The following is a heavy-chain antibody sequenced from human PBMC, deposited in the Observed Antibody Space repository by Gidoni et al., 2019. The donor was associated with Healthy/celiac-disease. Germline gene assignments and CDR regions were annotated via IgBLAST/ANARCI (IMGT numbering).Heavy chain of an antibody. D-gene: IGHD1-26*01. V-gene: IGHV3-66*01. Sequence: EVQLVESGGGLVQPGGSLRLSCAASGFPVSSNYMSWSRQAPGKGLEWVSVIYSGGSTYYADSVKGRFTISRDNSKNTLYLQMNSLRAEDTAVYYCARDEVSNSGSYHDYWGQGTLVTVSS. CDR1: GFPVSSNY. J-gene: IGHJ4*02. CDR3: ARDEVSNSGSYHDY. CDR2: IYSGGST.